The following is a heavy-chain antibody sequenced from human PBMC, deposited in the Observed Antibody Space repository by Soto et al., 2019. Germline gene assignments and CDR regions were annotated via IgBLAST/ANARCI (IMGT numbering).Heavy chain of an antibody. D-gene: IGHD4-17*01. CDR2: ISGSGGST. CDR1: GFTFSSYA. Sequence: GGSLRLSCAASGFTFSSYAMSWVRQAPGKGLEWVSAISGSGGSTYYADSVKGRFTISRDNSKNTLYLQMNSLRAEDTAVYYCAKDPGNGDYEAIDYWGQGTLVTVSS. V-gene: IGHV3-23*01. CDR3: AKDPGNGDYEAIDY. J-gene: IGHJ4*02.